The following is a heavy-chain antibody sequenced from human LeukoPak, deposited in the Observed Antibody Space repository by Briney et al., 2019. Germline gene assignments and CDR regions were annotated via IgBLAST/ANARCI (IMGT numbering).Heavy chain of an antibody. D-gene: IGHD3-9*01. V-gene: IGHV1-8*01. J-gene: IGHJ5*02. CDR1: GYTFTNYD. CDR2: MNSNSANT. Sequence: ASVKVSCKASGYTFTNYDINWVRQATGQGLEWMGWMNSNSANTAYAPKFQGRVTMTRNTSISTAYMELSSLRSEDTAVYYCARGSDILTGYYKGWFDPWGQGTLVTVSS. CDR3: ARGSDILTGYYKGWFDP.